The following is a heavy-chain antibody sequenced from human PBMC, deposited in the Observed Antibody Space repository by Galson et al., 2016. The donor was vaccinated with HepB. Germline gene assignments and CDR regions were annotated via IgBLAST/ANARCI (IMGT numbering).Heavy chain of an antibody. D-gene: IGHD1-26*01. CDR3: ARIGSYHDFDY. V-gene: IGHV1-46*01. J-gene: IGHJ4*02. Sequence: TYAENFQGRVTMTGDTSTSTAYMELSRLRSDDTAVYYCARIGSYHDFDYWGQGTLVTVSS.